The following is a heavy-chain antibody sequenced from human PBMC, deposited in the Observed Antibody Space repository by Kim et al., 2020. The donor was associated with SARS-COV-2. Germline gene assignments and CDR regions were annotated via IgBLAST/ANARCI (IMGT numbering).Heavy chain of an antibody. D-gene: IGHD3-3*01. CDR3: TSQYDFWSGYSRDY. J-gene: IGHJ4*02. CDR1: GFTFSGSA. CDR2: IRSKANSYAT. Sequence: GGSLRLFCAASGFTFSGSAMHWVRQASGKGLEWVGRIRSKANSYATAYAASVKGRFTISRDDSKNTAYLQMNSLKTEDTAVYYCTSQYDFWSGYSRDYWGQGTLVTVSS. V-gene: IGHV3-73*01.